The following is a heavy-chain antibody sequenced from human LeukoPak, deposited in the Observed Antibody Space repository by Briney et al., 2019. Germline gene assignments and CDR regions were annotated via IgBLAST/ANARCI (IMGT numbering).Heavy chain of an antibody. CDR3: ASPGGGPTDY. J-gene: IGHJ4*02. CDR1: GRSISSGGYY. V-gene: IGHV4-39*01. CDR2: IYYSGST. Sequence: SETLSLTCTVSGRSISSGGYYWGWIRHPPGKGLEWIGSIYYSGSTYYNPSLKSRVTISVDTSKNQFSLKLSSVTAADTAVYYCASPGGGPTDYWGQGTLVTVSS. D-gene: IGHD3-16*01.